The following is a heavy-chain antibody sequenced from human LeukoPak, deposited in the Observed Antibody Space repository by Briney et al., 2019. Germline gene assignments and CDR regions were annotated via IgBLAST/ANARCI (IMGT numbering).Heavy chain of an antibody. Sequence: SQTLSLTCALSGDSVSSNSAAWNWIRQSPSRGLEWLGRTYYRSKWYNDYAVSVKSRITINPDTSKNQFSLQLNSVTPEDTAVYYCARGSSSSWYGYYYGMDVWGQGTTVTVSS. J-gene: IGHJ6*02. D-gene: IGHD6-13*01. V-gene: IGHV6-1*01. CDR3: ARGSSSSWYGYYYGMDV. CDR1: GDSVSSNSAA. CDR2: TYYRSKWYN.